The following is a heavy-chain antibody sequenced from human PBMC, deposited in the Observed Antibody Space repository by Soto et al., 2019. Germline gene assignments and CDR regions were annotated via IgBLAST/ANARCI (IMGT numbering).Heavy chain of an antibody. CDR2: ISGGGDAL. CDR1: GFTFINYA. J-gene: IGHJ2*01. CDR3: ARKVPGSTSRPDYWYFDL. Sequence: EVQLLESGGGLVQPGGSLRLSCAGSGFTFINYAMNWVRQAPGKGLEWVSTISGGGDALFFADSVRGRFTISRDNSKNTVTLQMNNLGVDDTAVYFCARKVPGSTSRPDYWYFDLWGRGTLVTVSS. D-gene: IGHD3-10*01. V-gene: IGHV3-23*01.